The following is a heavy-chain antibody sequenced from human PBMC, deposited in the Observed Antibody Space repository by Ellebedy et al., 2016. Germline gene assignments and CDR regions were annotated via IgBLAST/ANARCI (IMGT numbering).Heavy chain of an antibody. J-gene: IGHJ1*01. Sequence: SETLSLXXTVSGYSISSGYYWGWIRQPPGKGLEWIGSIYHSGTTYYNPSLKSRVTISVDTSKNQFSLKLSSVTAADTAVFYCARGPRRNGYFQHWGQGTLVTVSS. CDR3: ARGPRRNGYFQH. CDR1: GYSISSGYY. D-gene: IGHD1-14*01. CDR2: IYHSGTT. V-gene: IGHV4-38-2*02.